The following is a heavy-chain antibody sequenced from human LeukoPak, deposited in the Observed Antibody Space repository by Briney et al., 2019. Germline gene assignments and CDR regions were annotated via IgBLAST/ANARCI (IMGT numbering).Heavy chain of an antibody. V-gene: IGHV5-51*01. J-gene: IGHJ4*02. CDR1: GYSFTTFW. CDR2: IYPGDSA. D-gene: IGHD6-6*01. CDR3: ARRIAALGD. Sequence: GESLKISCKASGYSFTTFWIGWVRQMPGKGLEWMGIIYPGDSARYSPSFQGQVTISADKSISTAYLQWSSLKASDTAMYYCARRIAALGDWGQGTLVTVSS.